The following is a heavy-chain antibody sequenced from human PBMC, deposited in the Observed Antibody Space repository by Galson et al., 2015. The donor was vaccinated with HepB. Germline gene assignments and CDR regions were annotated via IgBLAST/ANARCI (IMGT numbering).Heavy chain of an antibody. V-gene: IGHV1-69*13. CDR2: IIPIFHTP. CDR1: GDTFNNYG. J-gene: IGHJ6*02. D-gene: IGHD2-2*03. Sequence: SVKVSCKASGDTFNNYGINWVRQAPGQGLEWMGGIIPIFHTPNYAQRFQGRVTITADESTSTVYMVLSSLRSEDTAVYYCARVGYGSGTFYNHYAMDVWGQGTTVTVSS. CDR3: ARVGYGSGTFYNHYAMDV.